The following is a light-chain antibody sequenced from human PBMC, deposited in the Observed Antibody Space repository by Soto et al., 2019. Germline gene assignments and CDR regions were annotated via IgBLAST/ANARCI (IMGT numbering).Light chain of an antibody. J-gene: IGKJ5*01. CDR1: QSISSW. CDR3: QQTVGKHSVT. Sequence: EIRLTQPPATVWCSLYYTGTITFRTSQSISSWLAWYQQKPGKAPRLLIYAASRLQSGVQSRFSGTGSGTDFTLTISRLQPEDFALYYCQQTVGKHSVTFGQGTRLEFK. V-gene: IGKV1-5*01. CDR2: AAS.